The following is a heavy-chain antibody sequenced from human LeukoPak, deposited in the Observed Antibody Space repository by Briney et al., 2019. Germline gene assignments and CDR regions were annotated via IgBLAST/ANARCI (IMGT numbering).Heavy chain of an antibody. V-gene: IGHV4-4*07. D-gene: IGHD3-16*02. CDR3: ARYDVWGSYRAFDY. Sequence: SETLSLTCTVSGGSISSYDWSWIRQPAGKGLEWIGRTYTSGSTNYNPSLKSRVTMSVDMSKNQFSLKLSSVTAADTAVYYCARYDVWGSYRAFDYWGQGTLVTVSS. CDR1: GGSISSYD. J-gene: IGHJ4*02. CDR2: TYTSGST.